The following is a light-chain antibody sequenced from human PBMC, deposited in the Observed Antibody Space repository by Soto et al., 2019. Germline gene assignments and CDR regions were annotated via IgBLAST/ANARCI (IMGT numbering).Light chain of an antibody. Sequence: DMGMSQSPLSLHVTPGDADSISSRFSQSLLHSNGYNYLDWYLQKPGQSPQLLIYLGSNRASGVPDRFSGSGSGTDFTLKISRVEAEDVGVYYCMQALQTPYTFGQGTKVDIK. CDR3: MQALQTPYT. J-gene: IGKJ2*01. V-gene: IGKV2-28*01. CDR1: QSLLHSNGYNY. CDR2: LGS.